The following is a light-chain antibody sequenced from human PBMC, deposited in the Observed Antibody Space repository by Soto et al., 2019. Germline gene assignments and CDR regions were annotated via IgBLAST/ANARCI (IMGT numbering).Light chain of an antibody. J-gene: IGKJ1*01. CDR1: QGIRND. Sequence: AIQMTQSPSSLSASVGDRVTVTCRASQGIRNDLGWYQQKPGKAPNLLIYAASSLQSGVPSRFSGCGSGTDFTLTISSLQAEDVALYYCQQYSYIPWTFGQGTKVEIK. V-gene: IGKV1-6*01. CDR2: AAS. CDR3: QQYSYIPWT.